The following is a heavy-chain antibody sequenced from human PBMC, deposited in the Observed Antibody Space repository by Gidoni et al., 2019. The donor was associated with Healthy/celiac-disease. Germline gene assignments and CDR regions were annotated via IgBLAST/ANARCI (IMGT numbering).Heavy chain of an antibody. D-gene: IGHD4-17*01. CDR2: FSSSSSTI. CDR3: AHGPTTVTTTY. J-gene: IGHJ4*02. Sequence: EVQLVESGGGLVQPGGSLRLSCAASGFTFSSYSMNWARQAPGKGLEWVSYFSSSSSTIYYADSVKGRFTISRDNAKNSLYLQMNSLRAEDTAVYYCAHGPTTVTTTYWGQGTLVTVSS. V-gene: IGHV3-48*04. CDR1: GFTFSSYS.